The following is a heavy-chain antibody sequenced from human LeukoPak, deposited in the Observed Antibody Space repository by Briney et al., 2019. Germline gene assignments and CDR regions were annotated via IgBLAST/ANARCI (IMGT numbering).Heavy chain of an antibody. CDR1: GGTFSSYA. V-gene: IGHV1-69*01. J-gene: IGHJ3*02. CDR2: IIPIFGTA. Sequence: SVKVSCKASGGTFSSYAITWVRQAPGQGLEWMGGIIPIFGTANYAQKFQGRVTITADESTSTAYMELSSVRSKDTAVYYCARVNCGGDCYSDRGAFDIWGQGTMVTVSS. CDR3: ARVNCGGDCYSDRGAFDI. D-gene: IGHD2-21*02.